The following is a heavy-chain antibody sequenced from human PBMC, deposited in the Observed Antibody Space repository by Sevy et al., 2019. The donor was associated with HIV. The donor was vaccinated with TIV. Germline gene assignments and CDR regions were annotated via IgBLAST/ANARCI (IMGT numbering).Heavy chain of an antibody. V-gene: IGHV3-30*18. Sequence: GGCLRLSCAASRFTFSLYGMHWVRQAPGKGLEWVALISKDGSNKYYADSVKGRFTVSRDNSNNTPYLQLDSLGPEDTAMYYCAKSMDTVTTLDYWGPGTLVTVSS. D-gene: IGHD4-17*01. J-gene: IGHJ4*02. CDR1: RFTFSLYG. CDR3: AKSMDTVTTLDY. CDR2: ISKDGSNK.